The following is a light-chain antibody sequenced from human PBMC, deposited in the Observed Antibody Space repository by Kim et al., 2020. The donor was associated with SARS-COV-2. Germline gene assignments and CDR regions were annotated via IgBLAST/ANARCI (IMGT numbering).Light chain of an antibody. Sequence: QSALTQPASVSGSPGQSITISCTGTSSDVGGYNYVSWYQQHPGKAPKLMIYDVTNRSSGVSHRFSGSKSGNTASLTISGLQAEDEADYYCSSYTSSSTVLFGGGTQLTVL. CDR2: DVT. J-gene: IGLJ2*01. V-gene: IGLV2-14*03. CDR1: SSDVGGYNY. CDR3: SSYTSSSTVL.